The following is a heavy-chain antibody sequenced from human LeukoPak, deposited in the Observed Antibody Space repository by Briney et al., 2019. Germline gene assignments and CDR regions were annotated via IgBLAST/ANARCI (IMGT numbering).Heavy chain of an antibody. CDR3: AKDYDFWSGYYPL. CDR2: ISASGSAT. Sequence: GGSLRLSCAASGFIFSNYGMNWVRQAPGKGLEWVAAISASGSATSYADSVRGRFTISRDNSKSTTYLQMNSLRAEDTAVYYCAKDYDFWSGYYPLWGQGTLVTVSS. V-gene: IGHV3-23*01. CDR1: GFIFSNYG. D-gene: IGHD3-3*01. J-gene: IGHJ4*02.